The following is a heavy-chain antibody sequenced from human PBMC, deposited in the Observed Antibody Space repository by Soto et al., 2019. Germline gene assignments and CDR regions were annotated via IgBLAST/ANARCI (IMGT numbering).Heavy chain of an antibody. CDR1: GGFLSEYY. V-gene: IGHV4-34*01. J-gene: IGHJ5*02. CDR3: VRIRYQLPSSVLWLDP. CDR2: INHVGGT. D-gene: IGHD3-16*01. Sequence: SETLSLTCAVYGGFLSEYYWTWILQPPGKGLEWIWEINHVGGTKYNPSLKSRVTMSVDTSQNQFSLRLISVTAADTAMYFCVRIRYQLPSSVLWLDPWGQGTPVPVSS.